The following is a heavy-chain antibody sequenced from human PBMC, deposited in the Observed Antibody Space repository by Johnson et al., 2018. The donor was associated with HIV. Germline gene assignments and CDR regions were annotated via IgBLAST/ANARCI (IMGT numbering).Heavy chain of an antibody. CDR1: GFTFSSYG. CDR2: ISYDGSNK. J-gene: IGHJ3*02. CDR3: AREFPYCSGGSCLPAAFDI. V-gene: IGHV3-30*03. Sequence: QVQVVESGGGVVQPGRSLRLSCAASGFTFSSYGMHWVRQAPGKGLEWVAVISYDGSNKYSADSVKGRFTISRDNSKNTLYLQMNSLRAEDTAVYYCAREFPYCSGGSCLPAAFDIWGQGTMVTVSS. D-gene: IGHD2-15*01.